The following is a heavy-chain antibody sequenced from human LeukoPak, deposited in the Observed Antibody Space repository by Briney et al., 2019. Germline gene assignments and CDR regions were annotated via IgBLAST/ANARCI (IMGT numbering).Heavy chain of an antibody. Sequence: GGSLRLSCAASGFTFSSYEMNWVRQAPGKGLEWVSYISSSGSTIYYADSVKGRFTISRDNAKNSLYLQMNSLRAEDTAVYYCARDPAVAGPAPFDYWGQGTLVTVSS. CDR3: ARDPAVAGPAPFDY. CDR2: ISSSGSTI. J-gene: IGHJ4*02. V-gene: IGHV3-48*03. D-gene: IGHD6-19*01. CDR1: GFTFSSYE.